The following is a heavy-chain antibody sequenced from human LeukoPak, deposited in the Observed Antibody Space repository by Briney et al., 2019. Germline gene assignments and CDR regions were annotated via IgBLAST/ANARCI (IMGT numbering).Heavy chain of an antibody. CDR1: GLTFSSFW. Sequence: GGSLRLSCAASGLTFSSFWMSWVGRVPGRGLGWEANIEQDGGEKYYVDSVKGRFTISRDNAKNSLYLQMNSLRAEDTAVYYCARGFSYGDYVDGKYYFDYWGQGTLVTVSS. V-gene: IGHV3-7*01. D-gene: IGHD4-17*01. J-gene: IGHJ4*02. CDR2: IEQDGGEK. CDR3: ARGFSYGDYVDGKYYFDY.